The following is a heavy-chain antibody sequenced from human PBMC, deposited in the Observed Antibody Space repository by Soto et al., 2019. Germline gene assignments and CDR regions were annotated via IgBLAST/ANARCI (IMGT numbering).Heavy chain of an antibody. Sequence: SVKVSCKASGGTFSSYTISWVRQAPGQGLEWMGRIIPILGIANYAQKFQGRVTITADKSTSTAYMELSSLRSEDTAVYYCVRGVTPGPFDYWGQGTLVTSPQ. D-gene: IGHD4-4*01. CDR1: GGTFSSYT. CDR2: IIPILGIA. V-gene: IGHV1-69*02. J-gene: IGHJ4*02. CDR3: VRGVTPGPFDY.